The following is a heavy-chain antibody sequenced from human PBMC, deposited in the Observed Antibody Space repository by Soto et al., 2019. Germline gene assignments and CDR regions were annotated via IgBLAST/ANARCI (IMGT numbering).Heavy chain of an antibody. V-gene: IGHV3-30*18. CDR1: GFTFSSYG. Sequence: QVQLVESGGGVVQPGRSLRLSCAASGFTFSSYGMHWVRQAPGKGLERVAVISYDGSNKYYADSVKGRFTISRDNSKNTLYMQMNSLRAEDTAVYYCAKDWDSGWYFAYYYYGMDVWGQGTTVTVSS. J-gene: IGHJ6*02. D-gene: IGHD6-19*01. CDR2: ISYDGSNK. CDR3: AKDWDSGWYFAYYYYGMDV.